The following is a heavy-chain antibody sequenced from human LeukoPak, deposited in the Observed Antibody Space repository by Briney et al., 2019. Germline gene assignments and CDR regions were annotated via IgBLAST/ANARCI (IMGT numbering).Heavy chain of an antibody. D-gene: IGHD6-19*01. V-gene: IGHV3-53*01. J-gene: IGHJ4*02. CDR1: GFTVSSNY. CDR2: IYSGGST. Sequence: GGSLRLSCAASGFTVSSNYMSWVRQAPGKGLEWVSVIYSGGSTYYADSVKGRFTISRDNSKNTLYLQMNSLRAEDTAVYYCARDGIAVAGNFALGYWGQGTLVTVSS. CDR3: ARDGIAVAGNFALGY.